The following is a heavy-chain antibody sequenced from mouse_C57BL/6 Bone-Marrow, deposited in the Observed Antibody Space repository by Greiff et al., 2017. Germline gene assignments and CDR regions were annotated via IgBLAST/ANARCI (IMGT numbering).Heavy chain of an antibody. D-gene: IGHD2-12*01. J-gene: IGHJ3*01. CDR2: IDPYDSCT. CDR1: GYTFTSYW. V-gene: IGHV1-59*01. Sequence: VQLQQPGAELVRPGASVKLSCKASGYTFTSYWMHWVKQRPGQGLEWIGVIDPYDSCTNYNQKFKGKATLTVDKSSSTAYMQLSSLTAEDSAVYVCARDSYCWISYWCQGTLVTVSA. CDR3: ARDSYCWISY.